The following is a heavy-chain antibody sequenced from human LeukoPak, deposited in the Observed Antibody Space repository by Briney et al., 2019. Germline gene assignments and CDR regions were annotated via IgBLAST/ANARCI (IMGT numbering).Heavy chain of an antibody. CDR3: AKDLRRQWLANDAFDI. CDR2: ISGSGGST. CDR1: VFTFSSYA. J-gene: IGHJ3*02. D-gene: IGHD6-19*01. V-gene: IGHV3-23*01. Sequence: GWSLRLSCAASVFTFSSYAMSWVRQAPGRGLAGVSAISGSGGSTYYADSVKGRFTISRDNSKNTLYLQMNSLRAEDTAVYYCAKDLRRQWLANDAFDIWGQGTMVTVSS.